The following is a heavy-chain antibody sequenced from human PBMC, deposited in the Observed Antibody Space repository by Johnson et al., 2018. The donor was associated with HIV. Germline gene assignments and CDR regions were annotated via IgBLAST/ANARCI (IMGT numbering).Heavy chain of an antibody. D-gene: IGHD4-17*01. V-gene: IGHV3-64*01. CDR2: ISSNGDST. CDR3: ARESTATRGDAFDI. Sequence: VQLVESGGGLVQPGGSLRLSCAASGFTFSSYAMHWVRQAPGKGLEYVSAISSNGDSTYYANSVKGRFTISRDNSKNTLYLQMGSLRAEDMAVYYCARESTATRGDAFDIWGQGTMVTVSS. J-gene: IGHJ3*02. CDR1: GFTFSSYA.